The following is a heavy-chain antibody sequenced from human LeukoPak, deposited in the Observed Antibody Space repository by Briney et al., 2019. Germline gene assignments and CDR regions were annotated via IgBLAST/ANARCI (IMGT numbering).Heavy chain of an antibody. V-gene: IGHV6-1*01. J-gene: IGHJ5*02. CDR2: TYYRSEWYN. CDR3: AAALGATTQWFDP. D-gene: IGHD1-26*01. Sequence: SQTLSLTCAISGDSVSSNSAAWNWIRQSPSGGLEWLGRTYYRSEWYNDYAVSVKSRITINPDTSKNQFSLHLNSVTPEDTAVYYCAAALGATTQWFDPWGQGTLVTVSS. CDR1: GDSVSSNSAA.